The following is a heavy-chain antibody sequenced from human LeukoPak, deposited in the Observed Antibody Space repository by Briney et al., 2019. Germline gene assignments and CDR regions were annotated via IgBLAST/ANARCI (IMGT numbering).Heavy chain of an antibody. CDR2: ISSSSSNI. Sequence: GGSLRLSCAASGFTFSSYSMNWVRQAPGKGLEWVSSISSSSSNIYYADSVKGRFTISRDNAKNSLYLQMNSLRAEDTALYYCAKAGSRDYYYYMDVWGKGTTVTVSS. CDR1: GFTFSSYS. J-gene: IGHJ6*03. V-gene: IGHV3-21*04. D-gene: IGHD3-10*01. CDR3: AKAGSRDYYYYMDV.